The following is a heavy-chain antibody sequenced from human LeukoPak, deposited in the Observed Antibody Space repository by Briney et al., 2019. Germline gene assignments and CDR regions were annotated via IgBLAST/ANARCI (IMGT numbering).Heavy chain of an antibody. D-gene: IGHD3-10*01. CDR2: ISACNGNT. CDR3: ARDPLGFGELFYYFDY. CDR1: GYTFTSYG. V-gene: IGHV1-18*01. Sequence: ASVKVSCKASGYTFTSYGISWVRQAPGQGLEWMGWISACNGNTNYAQKLQGRVTMTTDTSTSTAYMELRSLRSDDTAVYYCARDPLGFGELFYYFDYWGQGTLVTVSS. J-gene: IGHJ4*02.